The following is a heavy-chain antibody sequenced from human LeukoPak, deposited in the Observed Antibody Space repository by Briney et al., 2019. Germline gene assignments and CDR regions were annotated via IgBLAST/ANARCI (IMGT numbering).Heavy chain of an antibody. CDR3: AKVSGATTGYFDY. D-gene: IGHD1-26*01. J-gene: IGHJ4*02. V-gene: IGHV3-21*04. Sequence: GGSLRLSCAASGFTFSSYSMNWVRQAPGKGLEWVSSISSSSSYIYYADSVKGRFTISRDNAKNTLYLQMNSLRAEDTAVYYCAKVSGATTGYFDYWGQGTLVTVSS. CDR2: ISSSSSYI. CDR1: GFTFSSYS.